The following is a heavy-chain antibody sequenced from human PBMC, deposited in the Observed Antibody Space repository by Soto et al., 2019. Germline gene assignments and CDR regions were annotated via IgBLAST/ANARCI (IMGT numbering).Heavy chain of an antibody. Sequence: ASVKVSCKASGFTFTSSAVQWVRQARGQRLEWIGWIVVGSGNTNYAQKFQERVTITRDMSTSTAYMELSSLRSEDTALYYCAAVPILLWFGDPKEALDSGGQGTMVTVSS. V-gene: IGHV1-58*01. CDR3: AAVPILLWFGDPKEALDS. CDR2: IVVGSGNT. D-gene: IGHD3-10*01. CDR1: GFTFTSSA. J-gene: IGHJ3*02.